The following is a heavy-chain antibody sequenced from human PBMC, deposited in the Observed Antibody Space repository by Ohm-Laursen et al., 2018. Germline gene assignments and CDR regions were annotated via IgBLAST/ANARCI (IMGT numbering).Heavy chain of an antibody. CDR2: IHHTGYT. V-gene: IGHV4-59*11. Sequence: GTLSLTCSVSGDSISAHYWSWIRQPPGKGLEWIGYIHHTGYTTYNPSLKSRVTISVDTSKNQFSLKLSSVTAADTAVYYCARGLEYSSSSPFDYWGQGTLVTVSS. D-gene: IGHD6-6*01. J-gene: IGHJ4*02. CDR1: GDSISAHY. CDR3: ARGLEYSSSSPFDY.